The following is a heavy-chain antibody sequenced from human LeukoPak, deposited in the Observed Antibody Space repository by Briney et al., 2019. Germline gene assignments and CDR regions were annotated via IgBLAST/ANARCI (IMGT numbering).Heavy chain of an antibody. CDR2: ICANDGNT. CDR1: GFTFGVCA. V-gene: IGHV3-23*01. D-gene: IGHD2-15*01. J-gene: IGHJ4*02. Sequence: GGSLRLSCTASGFTFGVCAMSWVRQAPGKGLEWVSVICANDGNTYYADAVKGRFTISRDNSKDTLYLQMDSLRAEDTAVYYCAKGSGSSCYSPCDYWGQGILVTVSS. CDR3: AKGSGSSCYSPCDY.